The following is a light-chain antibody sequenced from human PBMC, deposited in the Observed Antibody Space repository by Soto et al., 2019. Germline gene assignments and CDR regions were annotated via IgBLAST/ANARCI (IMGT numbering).Light chain of an antibody. CDR1: SSDIGGYNY. CDR3: SSYTSSNSAV. J-gene: IGLJ7*01. V-gene: IGLV2-14*01. Sequence: QSVLTQPASVSGSPGQSITISCTGTSSDIGGYNYVSWYQQHPGKAPKLMIYDVSYRPSGVSNRFSGSKSGNTASLTISGLQAEDEADYYCSSYTSSNSAVFGGGTQLTVL. CDR2: DVS.